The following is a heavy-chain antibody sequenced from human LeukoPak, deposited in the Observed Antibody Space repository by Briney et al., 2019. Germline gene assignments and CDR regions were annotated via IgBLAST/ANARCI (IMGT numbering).Heavy chain of an antibody. Sequence: SETLSLTCTVSGGSISSYYWSWIRQPAGKGLEWIGRIYTSGSTNYNPSLKSRVTMSVDTSKNQFSLKLSSVTAADTAVYYCARDSLLRGYSCGFFYFDYWGQGTLVTVSS. V-gene: IGHV4-4*07. D-gene: IGHD5-18*01. CDR2: IYTSGST. J-gene: IGHJ4*02. CDR1: GGSISSYY. CDR3: ARDSLLRGYSCGFFYFDY.